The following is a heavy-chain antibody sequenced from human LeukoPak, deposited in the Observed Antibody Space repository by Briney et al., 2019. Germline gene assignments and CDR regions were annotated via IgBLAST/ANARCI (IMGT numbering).Heavy chain of an antibody. CDR1: GGSISSYY. Sequence: SETLSLTCTVSGGSISSYYWSWIRQPPGKGLEWIGYIYYSGSTNYNPSLKSRVTISVDTSKNQFSLKLSSVTAADTAVYYCARIRLRGRFDPWGQRTLVTVSS. V-gene: IGHV4-59*01. D-gene: IGHD2-15*01. CDR2: IYYSGST. J-gene: IGHJ5*02. CDR3: ARIRLRGRFDP.